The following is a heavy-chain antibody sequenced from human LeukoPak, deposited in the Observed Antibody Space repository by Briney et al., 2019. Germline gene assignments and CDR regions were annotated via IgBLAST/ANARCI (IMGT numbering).Heavy chain of an antibody. V-gene: IGHV3-74*01. Sequence: GGSLRLSCTTSGFSSSGYWMHCVRQDPGEGLVWVSRIMSDGSSTIYADSVKGQFTIYRDNARNTLYLQMNSLRAEDAAVYYCAKSDYFDSGGQGTLVTVSS. CDR1: GFSSSGYW. J-gene: IGHJ4*02. D-gene: IGHD3-3*01. CDR3: AKSDYFDS. CDR2: IMSDGSST.